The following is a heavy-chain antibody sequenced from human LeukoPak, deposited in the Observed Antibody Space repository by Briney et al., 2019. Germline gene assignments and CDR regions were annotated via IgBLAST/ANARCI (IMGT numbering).Heavy chain of an antibody. J-gene: IGHJ4*02. CDR3: ARDHRYSSGWSFDY. CDR1: GFTFSDSY. CDR2: INSGGTTI. D-gene: IGHD6-19*01. V-gene: IGHV3-11*01. Sequence: GGSLRLSCAASGFTFSDSYMPWIRQAPGKGLEWISYINSGGTTIYYADSVKGRFTISRDNAKNSLSLQMNSLRAEDTAVYYCARDHRYSSGWSFDYWGQGTLVTVSS.